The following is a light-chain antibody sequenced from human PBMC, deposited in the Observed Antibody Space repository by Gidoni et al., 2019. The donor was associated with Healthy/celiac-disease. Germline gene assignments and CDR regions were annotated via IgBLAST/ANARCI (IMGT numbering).Light chain of an antibody. V-gene: IGKV1-39*01. CDR1: QRISSY. Sequence: DIQMTQSPSSLSASVGDRVPITCRASQRISSYLNWYQQKPGKDPKLLIYAASSLQSGVPSRFSGSGSGTDFTLTISSLQPEDFATYYCQQSYSTPLFTFGPGTKVDIK. CDR2: AAS. J-gene: IGKJ3*01. CDR3: QQSYSTPLFT.